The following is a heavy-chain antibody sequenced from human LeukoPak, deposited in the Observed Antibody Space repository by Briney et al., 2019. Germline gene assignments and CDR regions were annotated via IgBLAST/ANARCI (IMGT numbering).Heavy chain of an antibody. V-gene: IGHV4-31*03. CDR1: GGSISRGAYY. Sequence: SETLSLTCTVSGGSISRGAYYWSWIRQHPGKGLEWIGYIYYSGSTYYNPSLKSRVTISVDTSENQFSLKLSSVTAADTAVYYCAREMYYDILTGSTGYGMDVWGQGTTVTVSS. CDR2: IYYSGST. J-gene: IGHJ6*02. CDR3: AREMYYDILTGSTGYGMDV. D-gene: IGHD3-9*01.